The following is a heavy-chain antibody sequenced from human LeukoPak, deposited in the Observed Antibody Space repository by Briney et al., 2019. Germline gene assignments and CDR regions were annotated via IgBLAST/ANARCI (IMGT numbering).Heavy chain of an antibody. CDR1: GYTFTSYG. CDR2: ISAYNGNT. CDR3: ARLYGYSSSWPRGDFDY. V-gene: IGHV1-18*01. J-gene: IGHJ4*02. Sequence: ASVKVSCKASGYTFTSYGISWVRQAPGQGLEWMGWISAYNGNTNYAQKLQGRVTMPTDTSTSTAYMELRSLRSDDTAVYYCARLYGYSSSWPRGDFDYWGQGTLVTVSS. D-gene: IGHD6-13*01.